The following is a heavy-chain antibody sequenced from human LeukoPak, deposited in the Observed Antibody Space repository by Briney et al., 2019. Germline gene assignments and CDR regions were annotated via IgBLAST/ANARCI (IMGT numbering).Heavy chain of an antibody. J-gene: IGHJ4*02. V-gene: IGHV3-48*03. CDR1: GFTFSSYE. CDR3: ARDPYSNYFIDY. CDR2: ISSSGSTI. D-gene: IGHD4-11*01. Sequence: GGSLRLSCAASGFTFSSYEMNWVRQAPGKGLEWVSYISSSGSTIYYADSVKGRFTISRDNAKNSLYLQMNSLRAEDTAVYYCARDPYSNYFIDYWGQGTLVTVSS.